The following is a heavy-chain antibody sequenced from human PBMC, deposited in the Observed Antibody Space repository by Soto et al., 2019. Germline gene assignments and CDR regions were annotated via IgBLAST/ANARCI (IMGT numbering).Heavy chain of an antibody. CDR2: ISSSSSYI. V-gene: IGHV3-21*01. CDR1: GFTFSSYS. D-gene: IGHD2-15*01. Sequence: PGGSLRLSCAASGFTFSSYSMNWVRQAPGKGLEWVSSISSSSSYIYYADSVKGRLTLSRANATNSLYLQMNSVRAEDTAVYYCAAVRDVVVQYPEYWGQETMVTVSS. CDR3: AAVRDVVVQYPEY. J-gene: IGHJ4*01.